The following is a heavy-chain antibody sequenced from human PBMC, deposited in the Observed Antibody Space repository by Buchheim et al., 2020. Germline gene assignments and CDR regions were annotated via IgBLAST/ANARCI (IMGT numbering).Heavy chain of an antibody. D-gene: IGHD3-16*02. CDR2: IYWDDDK. V-gene: IGHV2-5*02. CDR3: AHGAHLGELSSVHYYYYGMDV. CDR1: GFSLSTSGVG. Sequence: QITLKESGPTLVKPTQTLTLTCTFSGFSLSTSGVGVGWIRQPPGKALEWLALIYWDDDKRYSPSLKSRLTITKDTSKNQVVLTMTNMDPVDTATYYCAHGAHLGELSSVHYYYYGMDVWGQGTT. J-gene: IGHJ6*02.